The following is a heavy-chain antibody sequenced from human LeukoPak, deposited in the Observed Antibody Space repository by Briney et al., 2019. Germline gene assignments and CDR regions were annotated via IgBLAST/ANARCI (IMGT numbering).Heavy chain of an antibody. Sequence: GGSLRLSCAASGFTVSSNYMSWVRQAPGKGLEWVSVIYSGGSTYYADSVKGRFTISRDNSKNTLYLQMNSLRAEDTAVYYCARVGYNWNYGYNWSDPWGQGTLVTVSS. D-gene: IGHD1-7*01. CDR3: ARVGYNWNYGYNWSDP. V-gene: IGHV3-66*01. CDR2: IYSGGST. J-gene: IGHJ5*02. CDR1: GFTVSSNY.